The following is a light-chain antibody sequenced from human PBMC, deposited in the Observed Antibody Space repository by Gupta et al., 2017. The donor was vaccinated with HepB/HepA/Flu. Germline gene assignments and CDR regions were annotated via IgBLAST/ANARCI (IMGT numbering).Light chain of an antibody. J-gene: IGKJ5*01. CDR2: TTS. CDR3: QQTYTTPIT. V-gene: IGKV1-39*01. Sequence: DIQMTQSTSSLSASVGDTVTITCRASQSINTFLHWYQQRPGRAPKLLISTTSTLQSGVPSRFSGSGSGTDFTLTISSLQPEDFATYYCQQTYTTPITFGQGTRLEIK. CDR1: QSINTF.